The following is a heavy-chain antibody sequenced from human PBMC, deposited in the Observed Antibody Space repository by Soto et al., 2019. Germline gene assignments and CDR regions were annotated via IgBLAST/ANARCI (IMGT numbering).Heavy chain of an antibody. V-gene: IGHV5-10-1*01. CDR2: IDPSDSDT. J-gene: IGHJ6*02. CDR1: GYSFTSYW. Sequence: PGESLKISCKGSGYSFTSYWTSWVRQLPGKGLEWLGRIDPSDSDTNYSPSFQGHVTISADKSISTAYLQWSSLKASDTAMYYCARTDLWTGYKASDVWGQGTTVTVSS. CDR3: ARTDLWTGYKASDV. D-gene: IGHD3-3*01.